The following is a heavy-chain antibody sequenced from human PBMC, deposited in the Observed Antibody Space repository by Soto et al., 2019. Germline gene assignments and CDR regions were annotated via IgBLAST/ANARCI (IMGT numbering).Heavy chain of an antibody. CDR3: TTTDYGPYLDY. Sequence: GGSLRLSCAPSGFTFSNAWMSWVRQAPGKGLEWVGRIKSKADGGTTDYAAPVKGRFTISRDDSRNTLFLQMNSLKTEDTAVYYCTTTDYGPYLDYWGQGTLVTVSS. CDR1: GFTFSNAW. J-gene: IGHJ4*02. V-gene: IGHV3-15*01. CDR2: IKSKADGGTT. D-gene: IGHD4-17*01.